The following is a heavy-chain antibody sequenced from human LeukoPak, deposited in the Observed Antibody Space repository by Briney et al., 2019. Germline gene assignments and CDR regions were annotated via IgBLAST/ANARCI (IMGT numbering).Heavy chain of an antibody. V-gene: IGHV1-18*01. CDR3: ARAPFLAQYYYDSSGSPDY. CDR2: ISAYNGNT. CDR1: GYTFTSYG. Sequence: ASVKVSCKASGYTFTSYGISWVRQAPGQGLEWMGWISAYNGNTNYAQKLQGRATMTTDTSTSTAYMELRSLRSDDTAVYYCARAPFLAQYYYDSSGSPDYWGQGTLVTVSS. D-gene: IGHD3-22*01. J-gene: IGHJ4*02.